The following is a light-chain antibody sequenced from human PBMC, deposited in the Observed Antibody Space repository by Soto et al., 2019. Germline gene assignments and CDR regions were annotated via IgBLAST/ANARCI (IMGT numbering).Light chain of an antibody. Sequence: EIVMTQSPATLSVSPGERATLSCRASQSVSSNLAWYQQKPGQAPRLLIYGASTRATGIPARFSGSGSGTEFIFTISSLQSEDFALYYCQQYYNWPPVTFGQGTRLEIK. J-gene: IGKJ5*01. CDR1: QSVSSN. CDR3: QQYYNWPPVT. CDR2: GAS. V-gene: IGKV3-15*01.